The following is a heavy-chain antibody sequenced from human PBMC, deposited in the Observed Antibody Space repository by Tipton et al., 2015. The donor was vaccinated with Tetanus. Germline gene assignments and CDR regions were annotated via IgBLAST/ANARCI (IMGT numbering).Heavy chain of an antibody. Sequence: SLRLSCSASGFMFSGYWMSWVRQAPGKGLEWVANIREDGDVQYYVDSVKGRFTISRDNAKNSLYLQMHSLRAEDTAVYYCAREGCTRCRGDSRFDIWGQGTMVTVSS. V-gene: IGHV3-7*01. J-gene: IGHJ3*02. CDR1: GFMFSGYW. D-gene: IGHD2-21*02. CDR2: IREDGDVQ. CDR3: AREGCTRCRGDSRFDI.